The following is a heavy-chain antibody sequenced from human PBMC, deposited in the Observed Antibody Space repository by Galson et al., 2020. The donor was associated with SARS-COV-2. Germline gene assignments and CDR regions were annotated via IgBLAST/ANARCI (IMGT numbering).Heavy chain of an antibody. D-gene: IGHD7-27*01. CDR1: GFTFSIHL. CDR3: ARGHWGRDY. V-gene: IGHV3-7*04. Sequence: GESLKISCVGSGFTFSIHLMSWVRQAPGKGLEWVADIKPDGSDKYYVDSVKGRFTIARDNAKNSVYLQMNSLRAEDTAMYYCARGHWGRDYWGQGTLVTVSS. J-gene: IGHJ4*02. CDR2: IKPDGSDK.